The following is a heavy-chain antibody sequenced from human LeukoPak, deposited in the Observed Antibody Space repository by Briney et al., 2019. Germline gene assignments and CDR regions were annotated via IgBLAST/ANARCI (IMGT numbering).Heavy chain of an antibody. Sequence: ASVKVSCKASGYSLTSFDINWVRQGSGQGLEWMGRMSAYNGDTNYAQKVQGRVTMTTDTSTSTAYMELRSLRSDDTAVYYCARDGEYSSSSTSDRSYYYYYYMDVWGKGTTVTVSS. CDR3: ARDGEYSSSSTSDRSYYYYYYMDV. J-gene: IGHJ6*03. D-gene: IGHD6-6*01. CDR2: MSAYNGDT. V-gene: IGHV1-18*01. CDR1: GYSLTSFD.